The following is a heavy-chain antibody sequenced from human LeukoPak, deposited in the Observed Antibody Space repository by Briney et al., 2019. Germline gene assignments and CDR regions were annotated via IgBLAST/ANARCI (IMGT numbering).Heavy chain of an antibody. CDR3: ARAPTFSGWFDY. Sequence: GSLRLSCAASGFTFSSYNMNWVRPAPGKGLEWVSSISSSSSYIYYADSVKGRFTISRDNAKNSLYLQMNSLRVEDTAVYYCARAPTFSGWFDYWGQGTLVTVSS. CDR1: GFTFSSYN. CDR2: ISSSSSYI. J-gene: IGHJ4*02. D-gene: IGHD6-19*01. V-gene: IGHV3-21*01.